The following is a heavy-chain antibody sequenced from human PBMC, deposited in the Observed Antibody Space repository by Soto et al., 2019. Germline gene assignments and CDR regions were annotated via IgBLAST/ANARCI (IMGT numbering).Heavy chain of an antibody. Sequence: ASVKVSCKASGYTFTSYAMHWVRQAPGQRLEWMGWINAGNGNTKYSQKFQGRVTITRDTSASTAYMELSSLRSEDTAVYYCARGGELLWFGEKTAYYYGREVWGNGKTVSVSP. CDR3: ARGGELLWFGEKTAYYYGREV. CDR2: INAGNGNT. J-gene: IGHJ6*04. V-gene: IGHV1-3*01. CDR1: GYTFTSYA. D-gene: IGHD3-10*01.